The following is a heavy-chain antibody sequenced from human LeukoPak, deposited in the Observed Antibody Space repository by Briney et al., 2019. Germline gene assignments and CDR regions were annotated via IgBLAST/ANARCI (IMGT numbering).Heavy chain of an antibody. J-gene: IGHJ4*02. Sequence: GGSLRLSCAASGFTFSDYFLSWIRQAPGKGLEWVSAISGSGGSTYYADSVKGRFTISRDNSKNTLYLQMNSLRAEDTAVYYCAKDRPIAAVNWGQGTLVTVSS. D-gene: IGHD6-13*01. V-gene: IGHV3-23*01. CDR2: ISGSGGST. CDR3: AKDRPIAAVN. CDR1: GFTFSDYF.